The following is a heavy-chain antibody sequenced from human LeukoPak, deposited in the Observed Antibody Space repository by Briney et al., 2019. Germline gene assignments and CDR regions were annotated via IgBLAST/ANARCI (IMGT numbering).Heavy chain of an antibody. J-gene: IGHJ4*02. Sequence: PGRSLRPSCATSGSTFSNYEMNWVRQPPGKWREWVSYITTSGGIKTYTDSGKGRLSISRANTKNSVYLQINSLRAEDTAVYYCARDGVVDSSGWYVDYWGQGTLVTVSS. D-gene: IGHD6-19*01. CDR3: ARDGVVDSSGWYVDY. V-gene: IGHV3-48*03. CDR1: GSTFSNYE. CDR2: ITTSGGIK.